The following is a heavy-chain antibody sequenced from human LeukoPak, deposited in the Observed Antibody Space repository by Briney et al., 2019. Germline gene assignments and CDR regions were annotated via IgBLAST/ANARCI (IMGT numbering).Heavy chain of an antibody. CDR2: IYYSGST. Sequence: PSETLSLTCTVSGGSISSSSYYWGWIRQPPGKGLEWIGSIYYSGSTYYNPSLKSRVTISVDTSENQFSLKLSSVTAADTAVYYCARRVRFYYFDYWGQGTLVTVSS. CDR3: ARRVRFYYFDY. J-gene: IGHJ4*02. CDR1: GGSISSSSYY. V-gene: IGHV4-39*01.